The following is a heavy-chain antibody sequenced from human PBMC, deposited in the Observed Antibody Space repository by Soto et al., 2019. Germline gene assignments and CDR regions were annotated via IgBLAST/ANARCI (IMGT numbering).Heavy chain of an antibody. J-gene: IGHJ4*02. CDR1: GFTFDDYA. CDR3: AKGDIVATSIDY. Sequence: SLRLSCAASGFTFDDYAMHWVRQAPGRGLEWVSCISWSGGAIVYADSVRGRFTISRDNAKNSLYLQMNSLRAEDTALYYCAKGDIVATSIDYWGQGTLVTVSS. D-gene: IGHD5-12*01. V-gene: IGHV3-9*01. CDR2: ISWSGGAI.